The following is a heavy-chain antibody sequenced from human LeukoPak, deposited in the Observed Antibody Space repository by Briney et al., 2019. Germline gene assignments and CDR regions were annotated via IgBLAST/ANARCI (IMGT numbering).Heavy chain of an antibody. CDR1: RFTFSSYS. V-gene: IGHV3-21*01. D-gene: IGHD1-1*01. CDR2: ISSSGSYI. J-gene: IGHJ5*02. CDR3: ARGATDVTRWFDP. Sequence: PGGSLRLSCAASRFTFSSYSMNWVRQAPGMGLEWVSSISSSGSYIYYADSVKGRFTISRDNAKNSLYLQMNSLRAEDTAVYYCARGATDVTRWFDPWGQGTRVTVSS.